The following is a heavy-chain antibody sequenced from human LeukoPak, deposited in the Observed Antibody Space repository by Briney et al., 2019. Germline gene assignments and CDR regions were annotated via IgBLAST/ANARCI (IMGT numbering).Heavy chain of an antibody. J-gene: IGHJ4*02. V-gene: IGHV4-59*01. CDR2: IYYSGST. CDR3: ARAGGYDGFDY. D-gene: IGHD5-12*01. CDR1: GGSISSYY. Sequence: PSETLSLTCTVSGGSISSYYWSWIRQPPGKGLEWIGYIYYSGSTNYNPSLKSRVTISVDTSKNQFSLKLSSVTAADTAVYYCARAGGYDGFDYWGQGTLVTVSS.